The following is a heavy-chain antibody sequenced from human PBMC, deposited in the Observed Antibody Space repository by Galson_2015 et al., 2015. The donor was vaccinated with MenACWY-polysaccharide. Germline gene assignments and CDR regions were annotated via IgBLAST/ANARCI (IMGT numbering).Heavy chain of an antibody. CDR2: ISSSSSAI. CDR3: ASSQGPLDY. Sequence: SLRLSCAGSGFVFSSSWMHWVRQAPGKGLEWVSFISSSSSAIYYADSVEGRFTISRDNAKNSLYLQMNSLRAEDTAVYYCASSQGPLDYWGQGTLVTVSS. CDR1: GFVFSSSW. V-gene: IGHV3-48*01. J-gene: IGHJ4*02.